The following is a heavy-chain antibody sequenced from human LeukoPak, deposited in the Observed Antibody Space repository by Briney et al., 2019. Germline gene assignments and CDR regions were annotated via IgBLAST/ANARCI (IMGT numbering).Heavy chain of an antibody. CDR1: SGSISTSNYY. J-gene: IGHJ6*03. D-gene: IGHD5-18*01. CDR2: SFYSGST. Sequence: PSETLSRTCTVSSGSISTSNYYWGWVRQPPGKALEWIGNSFYSGSTYYSPSLKSRVTISLDTSRNQFPLKLNSVTAAATAVYYCAREDTARKNYYYSSYTDVWGKGNTVTISS. CDR3: AREDTARKNYYYSSYTDV. V-gene: IGHV4-39*06.